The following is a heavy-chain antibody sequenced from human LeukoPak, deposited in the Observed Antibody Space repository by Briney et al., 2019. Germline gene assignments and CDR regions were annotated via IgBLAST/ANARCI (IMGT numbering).Heavy chain of an antibody. CDR1: GFSFTTYW. CDR3: AGLDISTTWYAFDY. Sequence: KSGGSLRLSCAASGFSFTTYWMGWVRQPPGKGLEWIGEINHSGSTNYNPSLKSRVTISVDTSKNQFSLKLSSVTAADTAVYYCAGLDISTTWYAFDYWGQGTLVTVSS. J-gene: IGHJ4*02. CDR2: INHSGST. V-gene: IGHV4-34*08. D-gene: IGHD3/OR15-3a*01.